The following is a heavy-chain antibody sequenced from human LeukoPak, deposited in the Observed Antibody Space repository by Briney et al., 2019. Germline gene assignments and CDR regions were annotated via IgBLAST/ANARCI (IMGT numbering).Heavy chain of an antibody. J-gene: IGHJ3*02. CDR1: GFTFSGFI. CDR2: VTSKTNSYAT. V-gene: IGHV3-73*01. D-gene: IGHD3-10*01. CDR3: AAGITLVRGGTFDI. Sequence: QPGGSLRLSCAASGFTFSGFIIHWVRQAPGKGLEWIGRVTSKTNSYATAHAASVKGRFTVSRDDSKKTAYLQMNSLKTEDTAVYYCAAGITLVRGGTFDIWGQGTMVIVSS.